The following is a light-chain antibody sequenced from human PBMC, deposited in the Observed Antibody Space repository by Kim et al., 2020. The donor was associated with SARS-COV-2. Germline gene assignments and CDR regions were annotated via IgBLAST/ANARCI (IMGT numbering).Light chain of an antibody. CDR2: YDS. CDR1: NIGSKS. J-gene: IGLJ2*01. V-gene: IGLV3-21*04. CDR3: QVWARSSDHVV. Sequence: SYELTQPPSVSVAPGKTARITCGGNNIGSKSVHWYRQKPGQAPVLVIYYDSDRPSGIPERFSGSNSGNTATLTISRVEAVDEADYYCQVWARSSDHVVFG.